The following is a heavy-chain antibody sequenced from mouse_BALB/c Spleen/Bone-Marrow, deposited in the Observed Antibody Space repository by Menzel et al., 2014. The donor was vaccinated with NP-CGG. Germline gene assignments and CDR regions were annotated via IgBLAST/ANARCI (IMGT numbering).Heavy chain of an antibody. Sequence: VQLQQSGAELVKPGASVRLSCKASGYTFTSYYMYWVKQRPGQGFEWIGEINPSNGGTNYNEKFKRKATLTVDKSSSTAYMQLSSLTSEDSAVYYCTIGGFDYWGQGTSLTVSS. J-gene: IGHJ2*02. CDR3: TIGGFDY. CDR1: GYTFTSYY. V-gene: IGHV1S16*01. CDR2: INPSNGGT.